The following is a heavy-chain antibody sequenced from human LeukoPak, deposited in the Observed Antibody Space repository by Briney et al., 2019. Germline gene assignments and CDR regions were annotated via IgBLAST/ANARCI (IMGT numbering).Heavy chain of an antibody. CDR2: INPNSGGT. Sequence: WASVKVSCKASGYTFTGYYMHWVRQAPGQGLEWMGCINPNSGGTNYAQKFQGRVTMIRDTSISTAYMELSRLRSDDTAVYYCAKVRQLGGAFYGMDVWGQGTTVTVSS. CDR3: AKVRQLGGAFYGMDV. J-gene: IGHJ6*02. D-gene: IGHD5-24*01. V-gene: IGHV1-2*02. CDR1: GYTFTGYY.